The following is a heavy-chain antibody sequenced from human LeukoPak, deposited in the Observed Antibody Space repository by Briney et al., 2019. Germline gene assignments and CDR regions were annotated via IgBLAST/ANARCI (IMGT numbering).Heavy chain of an antibody. Sequence: AGGSLRLSCAASGFTFNRHWMHWVRQAPGKGLVWVSRSNSDGSSTVYADSVKGRFTISRDNAKNSLYLQMNSLRAEDTALYYCAGAGTSGYSYGPFDYWGQGTLVTVSS. V-gene: IGHV3-74*01. J-gene: IGHJ4*02. CDR3: AGAGTSGYSYGPFDY. CDR2: SNSDGSST. CDR1: GFTFNRHW. D-gene: IGHD5-18*01.